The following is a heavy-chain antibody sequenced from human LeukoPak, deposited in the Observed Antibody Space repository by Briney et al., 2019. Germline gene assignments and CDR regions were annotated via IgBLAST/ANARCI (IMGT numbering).Heavy chain of an antibody. J-gene: IGHJ5*02. Sequence: PGGSLRLSCAASGFTFSSYSMNRVRKAPGKGLDWASSTSSSSSYIYYADSVRGRFTISRDNAKNSLYLQMNSLRAEDTAVYYCARDGGQYSSSWKENWFDPWGQGTLVTVSS. V-gene: IGHV3-21*01. CDR2: TSSSSSYI. CDR1: GFTFSSYS. CDR3: ARDGGQYSSSWKENWFDP. D-gene: IGHD6-13*01.